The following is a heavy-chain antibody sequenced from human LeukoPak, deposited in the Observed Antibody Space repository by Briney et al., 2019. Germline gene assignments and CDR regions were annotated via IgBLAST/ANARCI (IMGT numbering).Heavy chain of an antibody. CDR1: GCSFTSYW. CDR2: IYPGDSDN. D-gene: IGHD3-22*01. V-gene: IGHV5-51*01. Sequence: GESLKISCKGSGCSFTSYWIGWVRQMPGKGLELMGIIYPGDSDNRYRPSFQGQVTISADKSISTAYLQWSSLKASDTAMYYCAIFEDSSGSFFDYWGQGTLVTVSS. J-gene: IGHJ4*02. CDR3: AIFEDSSGSFFDY.